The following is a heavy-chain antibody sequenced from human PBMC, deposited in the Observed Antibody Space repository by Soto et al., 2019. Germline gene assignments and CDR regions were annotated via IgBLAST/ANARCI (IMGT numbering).Heavy chain of an antibody. CDR3: AWNYDSGDYWFDP. D-gene: IGHD4-17*01. CDR1: GGTFSSYA. V-gene: IGHV1-69*12. J-gene: IGHJ5*02. Sequence: QVQLVQSGAEVKKPGSSVKVSCKASGGTFSSYAISWVRQAPGQGLEWMGGIIPIFGTANYAQKFQGRVKLTADESTSPAYMALNSLRSEDPAVYYCAWNYDSGDYWFDPWGQGTLVTVSS. CDR2: IIPIFGTA.